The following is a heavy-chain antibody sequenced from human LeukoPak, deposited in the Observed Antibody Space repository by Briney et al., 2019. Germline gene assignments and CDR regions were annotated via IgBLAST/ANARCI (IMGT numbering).Heavy chain of an antibody. Sequence: GGSLSLSCAASGYTFTNNWMSWFRQAPGKGLEWVGNINEDGSEKNYVDSVKGRFTISRDNAKNSVYLQMNSLRVEEMAVYYCARGKGWIDPWGQGTLVTVSS. CDR3: ARGKGWIDP. CDR2: INEDGSEK. J-gene: IGHJ5*02. CDR1: GYTFTNNW. V-gene: IGHV3-7*01.